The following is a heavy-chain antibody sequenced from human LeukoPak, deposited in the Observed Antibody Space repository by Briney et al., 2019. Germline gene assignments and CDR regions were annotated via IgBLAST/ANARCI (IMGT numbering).Heavy chain of an antibody. Sequence: PGGSLRLSCAASGFTFSSYEMNWVRQAPGKGLEWVSYISSSGCTIYYADSVKGRFTISRDNAKNSLYLQMNSLRAEDTAVYYCARSSSWYLFWGQGTLVTVSS. CDR1: GFTFSSYE. J-gene: IGHJ4*02. CDR2: ISSSGCTI. CDR3: ARSSSWYLF. D-gene: IGHD6-13*01. V-gene: IGHV3-48*03.